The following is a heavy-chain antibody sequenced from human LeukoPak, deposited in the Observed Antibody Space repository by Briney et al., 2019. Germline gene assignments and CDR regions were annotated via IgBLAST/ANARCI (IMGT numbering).Heavy chain of an antibody. V-gene: IGHV4-59*01. CDR3: ARTQGLYNWFDP. Sequence: SETLSLTCTVSGGSISSYYWSWIRQPPGKGLEWIGYIYSSGSTNYNHSLKSRVTISVGTSKNQFSMKLSSVTAAYTAVYYCARTQGLYNWFDPWGQGTLDSVSS. D-gene: IGHD2/OR15-2a*01. CDR1: GGSISSYY. CDR2: IYSSGST. J-gene: IGHJ5*02.